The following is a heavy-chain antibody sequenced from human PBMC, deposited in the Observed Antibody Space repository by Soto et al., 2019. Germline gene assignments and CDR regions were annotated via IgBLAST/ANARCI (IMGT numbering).Heavy chain of an antibody. CDR2: ISAYNGNT. D-gene: IGHD3-22*01. V-gene: IGHV1-18*01. J-gene: IGHJ3*02. Sequence: RASVKVSCKASGYTFTSYGISWVRQAPGQGLEWMGWISAYNGNTNYAQKLQGRVTMTTDTSTSTAYMELRSLRSDDTAVYYCARETYYYDSSGYYGAFDIWGQGTMVTVSS. CDR3: ARETYYYDSSGYYGAFDI. CDR1: GYTFTSYG.